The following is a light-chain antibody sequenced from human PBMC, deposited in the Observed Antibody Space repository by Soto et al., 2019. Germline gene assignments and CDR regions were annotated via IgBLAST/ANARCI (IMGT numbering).Light chain of an antibody. V-gene: IGKV1-5*03. CDR2: KSS. Sequence: DIQMTPSPSTLSASVGDSVTITFLASQSISSWLAWYQQKPGKSPKLLIYKSSSLESGVPSRVSGGGSGTEFTLTIISLQPDDFSTYYCQQYNSYPYTFGQGTKFEIK. CDR1: QSISSW. J-gene: IGKJ2*01. CDR3: QQYNSYPYT.